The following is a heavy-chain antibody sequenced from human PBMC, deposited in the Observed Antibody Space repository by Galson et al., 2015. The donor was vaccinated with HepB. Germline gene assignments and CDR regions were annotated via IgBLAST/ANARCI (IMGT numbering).Heavy chain of an antibody. D-gene: IGHD2-2*01. CDR1: GFTFSSYS. V-gene: IGHV3-21*01. CDR3: ARGGSSTTNWFDP. Sequence: SLRLSCAASGFTFSSYSMNWVRQAPGKGLEWVSSISSSSSYIYYADSVKGRFTISRDNAKNSLYLQMNSLRAEDTAVYYCARGGSSTTNWFDPWGQGTLVTVSS. J-gene: IGHJ5*02. CDR2: ISSSSSYI.